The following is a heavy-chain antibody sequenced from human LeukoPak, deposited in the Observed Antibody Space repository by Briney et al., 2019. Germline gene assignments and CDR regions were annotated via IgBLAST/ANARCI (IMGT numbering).Heavy chain of an antibody. Sequence: GGSLRLSCAASGFTFSSYAISWVRQAPGKGLEWVSAITNSGGTTYYADSVKGRFTISRDNSKNTLYPQMNSLRAEDTAVYYCAKDPPHVSWLFDYWGQGTLVTVSS. J-gene: IGHJ4*02. V-gene: IGHV3-23*01. D-gene: IGHD3-16*01. CDR1: GFTFSSYA. CDR2: ITNSGGTT. CDR3: AKDPPHVSWLFDY.